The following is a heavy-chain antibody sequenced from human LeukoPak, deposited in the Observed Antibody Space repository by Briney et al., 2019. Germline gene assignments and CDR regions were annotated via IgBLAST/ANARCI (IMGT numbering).Heavy chain of an antibody. V-gene: IGHV4-30-4*01. CDR1: GGSIRSGDYY. D-gene: IGHD3-10*01. CDR3: ARSTNHDASGSYYFDS. CDR2: YTASP. J-gene: IGHJ4*02. Sequence: PSETLSLTRTVSGGSIRSGDYYWSWIRQPPGKGLEWIGYTASPYHNPSLKSRVTISIDTSKNQISLKLDSVTASDTAVYYCARSTNHDASGSYYFDSWGQGILVTVTS.